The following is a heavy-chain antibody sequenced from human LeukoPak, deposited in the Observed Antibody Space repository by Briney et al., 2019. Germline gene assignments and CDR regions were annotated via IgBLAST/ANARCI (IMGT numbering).Heavy chain of an antibody. Sequence: SQTLSLTCTVSGGSISSYYWSWIRQPAGKGLEWIGRIYTSGSTNYNPSLKSRVTMSVDTSKNQFSLKLSSVTAADTAVYYCASSTPGYSSGFSWGQGTLVTVSS. CDR2: IYTSGST. V-gene: IGHV4-4*07. J-gene: IGHJ4*02. CDR1: GGSISSYY. D-gene: IGHD5-18*01. CDR3: ASSTPGYSSGFS.